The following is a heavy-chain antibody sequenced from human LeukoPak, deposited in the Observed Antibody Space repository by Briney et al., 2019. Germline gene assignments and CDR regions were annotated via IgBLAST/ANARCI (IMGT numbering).Heavy chain of an antibody. CDR1: GFTFSSYW. CDR2: IKRDGSEK. CDR3: ARQYSGYDTYYFDY. D-gene: IGHD5-12*01. J-gene: IGHJ4*02. Sequence: GGSLRLSCAASGFTFSSYWMSWVRQAPGKGLEWVANIKRDGSEKYYVDSVKGRFTISRDNAKNSLYLQMNSLRAEDTAVYYCARQYSGYDTYYFDYWGQGTLVTVSS. V-gene: IGHV3-7*01.